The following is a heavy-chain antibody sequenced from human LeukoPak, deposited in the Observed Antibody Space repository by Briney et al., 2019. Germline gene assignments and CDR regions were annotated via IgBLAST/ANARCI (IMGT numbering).Heavy chain of an antibody. CDR1: GFTFSSYA. CDR3: ARAGYCSGGSCYGSDY. J-gene: IGHJ4*02. V-gene: IGHV3-23*01. Sequence: GGSLRLSCAASGFTFSSYAMSWVRQPPGRGLEWVSTISGSGGSTYYADSVKGRFTISRDNSKNTLYLQMNSLRAEDTAVYYCARAGYCSGGSCYGSDYWGQGTLVSVSS. CDR2: ISGSGGST. D-gene: IGHD2-15*01.